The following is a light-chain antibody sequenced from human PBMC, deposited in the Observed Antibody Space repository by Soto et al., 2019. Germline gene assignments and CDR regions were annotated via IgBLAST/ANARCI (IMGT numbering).Light chain of an antibody. V-gene: IGKV3-20*01. CDR1: QSVSSSY. J-gene: IGKJ4*01. CDR3: QQYGSAPPLT. CDR2: GAS. Sequence: EIVLTQSPGTLSLSPGERATLSCRASQSVSSSYLAWYQQKPGQAPRLLISGASSRATGIPARFSGSGSGTDFPLTISRLEPEDFAVYYCQQYGSAPPLTFGGGTKVEIK.